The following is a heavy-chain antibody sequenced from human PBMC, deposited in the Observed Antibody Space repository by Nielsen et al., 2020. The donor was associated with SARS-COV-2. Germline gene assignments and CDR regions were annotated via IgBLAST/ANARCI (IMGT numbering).Heavy chain of an antibody. D-gene: IGHD3-3*01. CDR2: INPNSGGT. Sequence: ASVKVSCKASGYTFTSYYMHWVRQAPGQGLEWMGRINPNSGGTNYAQKFQGRVTMTRDTSISTAYMELSRLRSDDTAVYYCARGHDFWSGPYYYGMDVWGQGTTVTVSS. CDR1: GYTFTSYY. V-gene: IGHV1-2*06. J-gene: IGHJ6*02. CDR3: ARGHDFWSGPYYYGMDV.